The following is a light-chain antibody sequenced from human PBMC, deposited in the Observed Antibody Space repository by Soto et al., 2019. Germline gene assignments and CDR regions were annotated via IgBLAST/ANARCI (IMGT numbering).Light chain of an antibody. CDR3: QQYNNWPPWT. V-gene: IGKV3-15*01. J-gene: IGKJ1*01. Sequence: EIVMTQSPATLSVSPGERATLSCRASQSVSGDLAWYQQKPGQAPRLLIYGASTRATGIPARFSGSGSGTEFTLTISSLQSEDYAIYYCQQYNNWPPWTFGQGTKVEIK. CDR2: GAS. CDR1: QSVSGD.